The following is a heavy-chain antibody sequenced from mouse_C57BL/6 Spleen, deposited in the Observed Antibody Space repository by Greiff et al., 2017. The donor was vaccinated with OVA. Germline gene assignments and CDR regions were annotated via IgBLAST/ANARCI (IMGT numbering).Heavy chain of an antibody. CDR1: GFTFTDYY. CDR3: SRTGSGNSRCDY. CDR2: VFPYNGGT. J-gene: IGHJ2*01. Sequence: VQLQQSGPVLVKPGASVKLSCKASGFTFTDYYMHWVKQSPGQSLEWIGIVFPYNGGTSYNQKFKGKATFTVDTSSSTAYMELSSLTSEDSAVYDFSRTGSGNSRCDYWGQGTTLTVSS. V-gene: IGHV1-36*01. D-gene: IGHD1-1*01.